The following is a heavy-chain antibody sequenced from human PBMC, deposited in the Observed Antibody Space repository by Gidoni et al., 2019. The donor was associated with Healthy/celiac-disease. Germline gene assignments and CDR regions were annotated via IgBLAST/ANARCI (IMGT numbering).Heavy chain of an antibody. V-gene: IGHV3-11*05. J-gene: IGHJ6*02. D-gene: IGHD3-10*01. CDR2: ISSSSSYT. CDR3: ARDFDYYGSGSYYGMDV. CDR1: GFTFSAYY. Sequence: QVQLVESGGGLVKPGGSLRPSCAASGFTFSAYYMSWTRPAPGKGLEWVSYISSSSSYTNYADSVKGRFTISRDNAKNSLYLQMNSLRAEDTAVYYCARDFDYYGSGSYYGMDVWGQGTTVTVSS.